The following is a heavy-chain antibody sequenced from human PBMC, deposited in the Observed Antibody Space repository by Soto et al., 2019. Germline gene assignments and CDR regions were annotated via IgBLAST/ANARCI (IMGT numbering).Heavy chain of an antibody. Sequence: QVQLQGSGPGLVKPSETLSLACSVSGASISTSHKWWGWIRQPPGKGLEWIGSISYSGSTDYNPSLRSRVTIYADTYKYEFSLKVSSVTAADTAVYFCARLPTGWPNWFDPWGQGTLVTVSS. CDR1: GASISTSHKW. D-gene: IGHD6-19*01. CDR2: ISYSGST. J-gene: IGHJ5*02. V-gene: IGHV4-39*01. CDR3: ARLPTGWPNWFDP.